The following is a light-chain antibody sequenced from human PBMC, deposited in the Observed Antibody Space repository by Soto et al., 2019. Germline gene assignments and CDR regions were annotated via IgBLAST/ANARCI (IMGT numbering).Light chain of an antibody. CDR2: EVS. J-gene: IGKJ2*01. Sequence: DIVMTQTPLSLSVTPGQPASISCKSSQSLLHSDGKTYLYWYLQKPGQPPQLLIYEVSNRFSGVPDRFSGSGSGTDYTLTISSLEAEDFAVYYCQHRDNWSYIFGQGTKVEIK. V-gene: IGKV2D-29*01. CDR1: QSLLHSDGKTY. CDR3: QHRDNWSYI.